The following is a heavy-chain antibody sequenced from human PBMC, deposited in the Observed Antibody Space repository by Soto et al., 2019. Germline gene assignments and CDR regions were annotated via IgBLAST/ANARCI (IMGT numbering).Heavy chain of an antibody. J-gene: IGHJ5*01. CDR2: ISGSGTAT. D-gene: IGHD1-26*01. CDR1: GFPFWTYS. CDR3: AKDNPVGATPGWFDS. Sequence: EVKLLESGGGLVQPGGSMRLSCEASGFPFWTYSMSWVRQAPRKGLEWVSGISGSGTATYYTDSVKGRFTVSRDNSKDTLYLQMNSLRAEDTAIYYCAKDNPVGATPGWFDSWGQGTLVIVSS. V-gene: IGHV3-23*01.